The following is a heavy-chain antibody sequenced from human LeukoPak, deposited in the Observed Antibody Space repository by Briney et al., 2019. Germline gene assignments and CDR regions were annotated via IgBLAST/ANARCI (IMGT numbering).Heavy chain of an antibody. Sequence: SVKVSCKASGFTFTSSSMQWVRQARGQRLEWIGWIAVGSGNTNYAQKFQGRVTITRDMSTSTAYMDLSSLRSEDTAVYYCAAVFGSGYYYYFDYWGQGTLVTVSS. V-gene: IGHV1-58*02. D-gene: IGHD3-22*01. CDR3: AAVFGSGYYYYFDY. CDR1: GFTFTSSS. CDR2: IAVGSGNT. J-gene: IGHJ4*02.